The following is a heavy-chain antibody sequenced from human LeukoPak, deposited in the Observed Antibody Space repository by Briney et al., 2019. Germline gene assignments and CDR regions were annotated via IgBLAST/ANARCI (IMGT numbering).Heavy chain of an antibody. Sequence: GGSLRLSCAASGFSFSNYWMSWVRQAPGKGLEWVANIKQDGTEKYYVDSVKGRFTTSRDNAKNSVYLEMNSLRAEDTAVYYCARMVVDNFDYWGQGTLVTVSS. CDR3: ARMVVDNFDY. CDR1: GFSFSNYW. CDR2: IKQDGTEK. V-gene: IGHV3-7*01. J-gene: IGHJ4*02. D-gene: IGHD2-8*01.